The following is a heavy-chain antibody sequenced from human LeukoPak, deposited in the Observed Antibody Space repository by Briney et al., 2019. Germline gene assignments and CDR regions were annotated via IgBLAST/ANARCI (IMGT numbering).Heavy chain of an antibody. J-gene: IGHJ4*02. CDR1: AFTFSIYS. V-gene: IGHV3-21*01. CDR2: ISSSSSYI. CDR3: ARVRSGSYFDY. D-gene: IGHD6-19*01. Sequence: GRSLRLSSAASAFTFSIYSINWVRQAPGKGLEWVSSISSSSSYISYADSVKGRFTISRDNAKNSLYLQMNSLRAEDTAVYYCARVRSGSYFDYWGQGTLVTVSS.